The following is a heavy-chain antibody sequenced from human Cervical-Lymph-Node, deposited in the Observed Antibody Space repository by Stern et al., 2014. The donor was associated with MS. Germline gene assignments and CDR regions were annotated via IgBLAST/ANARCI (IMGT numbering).Heavy chain of an antibody. CDR2: ISYDGSNK. Sequence: VQLVESGGGVVQPGRSLRLSCAASGFTFSSYAMHWVRQAPGTGLEWVAVISYDGSNKYYADSVKGRFTISRDNSKNTLYLQMNSLRAEDTAVYYCARGLFLGHDYWGQGTLVTVSS. J-gene: IGHJ4*02. D-gene: IGHD3-10*02. V-gene: IGHV3-30*04. CDR1: GFTFSSYA. CDR3: ARGLFLGHDY.